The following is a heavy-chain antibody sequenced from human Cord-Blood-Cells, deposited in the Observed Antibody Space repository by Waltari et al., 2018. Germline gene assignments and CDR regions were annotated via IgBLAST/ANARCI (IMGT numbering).Heavy chain of an antibody. J-gene: IGHJ4*02. Sequence: EVQLVESGGGLVKPGGSLRLSCAASGFTFSSYSMNWVRQAPGKGLEWVSSISSSSYIYYADSVKGRFTISRDNAKNSLYLQMNGLRAEDTAVYYCARALPPYYFDYWGQGTLVTVSS. CDR3: ARALPPYYFDY. CDR1: GFTFSSYS. V-gene: IGHV3-21*01. CDR2: ISSSSYI.